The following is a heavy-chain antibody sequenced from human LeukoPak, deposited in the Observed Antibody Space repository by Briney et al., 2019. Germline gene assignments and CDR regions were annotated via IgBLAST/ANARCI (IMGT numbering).Heavy chain of an antibody. D-gene: IGHD6-19*01. CDR3: ARGGSSGPEGWFDP. CDR2: ISPYNGNT. V-gene: IGHV1-18*01. CDR1: GYTFTNYG. J-gene: IGHJ5*02. Sequence: ASVKVSCKASGYTFTNYGITWVRQAPGQGLEWMGWISPYNGNTKYAQQVQGRVTITTDTSTSTAYMELRSLRSDDTAVYYCARGGSSGPEGWFDPWAQGTLVTVSS.